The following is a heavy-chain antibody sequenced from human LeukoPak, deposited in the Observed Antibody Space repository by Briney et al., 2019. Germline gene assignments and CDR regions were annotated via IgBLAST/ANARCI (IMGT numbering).Heavy chain of an antibody. CDR1: GGSISSGGYY. Sequence: SETLSLTCTVSGGSISSGGYYWSWIRQHPGKGLEWIGYIYYSGSTYYNPSLKSRVTISVDTSKNQFSLKLSSVTAADTAMYYCARHEGPRLWLHGYYYYYGMDVWGQGTAVTVSS. CDR2: IYYSGST. V-gene: IGHV4-31*03. J-gene: IGHJ6*02. CDR3: ARHEGPRLWLHGYYYYYGMDV. D-gene: IGHD5-18*01.